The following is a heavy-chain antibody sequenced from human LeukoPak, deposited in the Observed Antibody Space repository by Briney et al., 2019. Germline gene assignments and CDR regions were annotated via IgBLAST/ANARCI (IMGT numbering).Heavy chain of an antibody. CDR1: GGSINSDY. CDR3: ARRLWSGPFDY. CDR2: IYSSGSP. D-gene: IGHD3-3*01. J-gene: IGHJ4*02. Sequence: PSETLSLTCTVSGGSINSDYWSWIRHPPGKGLEWIGFIYSSGSPTYNPSLESRVTISVDTSKNQFSLKLTSVTATDSAVYYCARRLWSGPFDYWGQGTLVTVFS. V-gene: IGHV4-4*09.